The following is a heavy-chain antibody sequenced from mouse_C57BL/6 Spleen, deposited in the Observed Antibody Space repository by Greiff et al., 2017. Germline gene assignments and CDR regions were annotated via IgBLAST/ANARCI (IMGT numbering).Heavy chain of an antibody. J-gene: IGHJ3*01. D-gene: IGHD2-4*01. V-gene: IGHV1-26*01. CDR2: INPNNGGT. CDR1: GYTFTDYY. CDR3: ANYDYDVGFAY. Sequence: VQLQQSGPELVKPGASVRISFKASGYTFTDYYMNWVKQSHGQSLAWIGDINPNNGGTSYNQKFKGKATLTVDKSSSTAYMELRSLTSEDSAVYYCANYDYDVGFAYWGQGTLVTVSA.